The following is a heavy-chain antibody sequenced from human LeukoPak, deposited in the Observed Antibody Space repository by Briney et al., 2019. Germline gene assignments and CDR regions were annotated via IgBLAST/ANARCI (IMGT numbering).Heavy chain of an antibody. J-gene: IGHJ3*02. CDR3: ASLDRAYCSGGSCYTYDAFDI. Sequence: ASVKVSCKASGYTFTSYDINWVRQATGQGLEWMGWMNPNSGNTGYAQKFQGRVTMTRNTSISTAYMGLSSLRSEDTAVYYCASLDRAYCSGGSCYTYDAFDIWGQGTMVTVSS. CDR1: GYTFTSYD. D-gene: IGHD2-15*01. V-gene: IGHV1-8*01. CDR2: MNPNSGNT.